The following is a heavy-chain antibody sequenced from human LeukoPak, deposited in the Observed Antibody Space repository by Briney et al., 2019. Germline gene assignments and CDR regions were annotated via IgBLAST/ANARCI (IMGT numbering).Heavy chain of an antibody. CDR1: GYTFTAYY. J-gene: IGHJ4*02. V-gene: IGHV1-2*02. CDR2: INPNSGGT. CDR3: ARVRRYSGSYYYFDY. Sequence: ASVKVSCKASGYTFTAYYMHWVRQAPGQGLEWMGWINPNSGGTNYAQKFQGRVTMTRDTSIRTAYMELSSLRSDDTAVYYCARVRRYSGSYYYFDYWGQGTLVTVSS. D-gene: IGHD1-26*01.